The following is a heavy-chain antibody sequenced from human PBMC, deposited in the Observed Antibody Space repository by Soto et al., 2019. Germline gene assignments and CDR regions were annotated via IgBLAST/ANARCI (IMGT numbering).Heavy chain of an antibody. CDR1: GGSISSGGYY. Sequence: SETLSLTCTVSGGSISSGGYYWSWIRQHPGKGLEWIGYIYYSGSTYYNPSLKSRVTISVDTSKNQFSLKLSSVTAADTAVYYCARGGYYDILTGYCNWFDPWGQGTLVTVSS. D-gene: IGHD3-9*01. CDR3: ARGGYYDILTGYCNWFDP. CDR2: IYYSGST. J-gene: IGHJ5*02. V-gene: IGHV4-31*03.